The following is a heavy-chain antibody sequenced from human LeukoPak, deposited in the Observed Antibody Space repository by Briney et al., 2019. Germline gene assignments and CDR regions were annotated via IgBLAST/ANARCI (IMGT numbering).Heavy chain of an antibody. D-gene: IGHD3-22*01. CDR2: IYSDGSTT. Sequence: GGSLRLSCAASGFTFSNYWMHWVRQAPGKGLVWVSRIYSDGSTTTYADSVKGRFTISRDNAKNTLYLQMNSLRAEDTAAYYCAKDRSTYYYDSSGYYPDAFDIWGQGTMVTVSS. CDR3: AKDRSTYYYDSSGYYPDAFDI. V-gene: IGHV3-74*03. J-gene: IGHJ3*02. CDR1: GFTFSNYW.